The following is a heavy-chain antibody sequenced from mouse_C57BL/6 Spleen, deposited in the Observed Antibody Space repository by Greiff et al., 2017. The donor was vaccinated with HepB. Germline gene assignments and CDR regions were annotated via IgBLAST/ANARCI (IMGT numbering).Heavy chain of an antibody. Sequence: EVKLQQSGPELVKPGASVKISCKASGYTFTDYYMNWVKQSHGKSLEWIGDINPNNGGTSYNQKFKGKATLTVDKSSSTAYMELRSLTSEDSAVYYCARSVADYWGQGTTLTVSS. CDR1: GYTFTDYY. CDR2: INPNNGGT. J-gene: IGHJ2*01. V-gene: IGHV1-26*01. CDR3: ARSVADY.